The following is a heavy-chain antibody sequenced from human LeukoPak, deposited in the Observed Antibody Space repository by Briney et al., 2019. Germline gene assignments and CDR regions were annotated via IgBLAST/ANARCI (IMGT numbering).Heavy chain of an antibody. CDR2: ISSSSSTI. J-gene: IGHJ6*03. Sequence: GGSLRLSRAASGFTYSSYSMNWVRQAPGKGLEWVSYISSSSSTIYYADSVKGRFTISRDNAKNSLYLQMNSLRAEDTAVYYCARDTYYYDLYYYYMDVWGKGTTVTVSS. V-gene: IGHV3-48*01. CDR1: GFTYSSYS. D-gene: IGHD3-22*01. CDR3: ARDTYYYDLYYYYMDV.